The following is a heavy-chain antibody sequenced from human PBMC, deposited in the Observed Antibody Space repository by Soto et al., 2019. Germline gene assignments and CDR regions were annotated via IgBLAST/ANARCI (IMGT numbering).Heavy chain of an antibody. J-gene: IGHJ6*02. CDR3: AGGDYYHSSGYYFYYYTMDV. V-gene: IGHV4-39*01. CDR2: VYYGGST. CDR1: GPSISSSSYY. D-gene: IGHD3-22*01. Sequence: SDTLSLTCTICGPSISSSSYYWGWIRQPPGKGLEWIGNVYYGGSTYYNPSLKSRVTISVETSKSQFSLKLSSVTAADTAVYYCAGGDYYHSSGYYFYYYTMDVWGQGTTVT.